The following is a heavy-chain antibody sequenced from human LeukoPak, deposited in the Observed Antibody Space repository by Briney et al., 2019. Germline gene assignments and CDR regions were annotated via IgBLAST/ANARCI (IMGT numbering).Heavy chain of an antibody. CDR3: ARSRRYTIFTNNWFDP. CDR2: MNPNSGNT. D-gene: IGHD3-9*01. V-gene: IGHV1-8*01. CDR1: GYTFTSYD. J-gene: IGHJ5*02. Sequence: ASVKVSCKASGYTFTSYDINWVRQATGQGLEWMGWMNPNSGNTGYAQKFQGRVTITRNTSISTAYMELSSLRSEDTAVYYCARSRRYTIFTNNWFDPWGQGTLVTVSS.